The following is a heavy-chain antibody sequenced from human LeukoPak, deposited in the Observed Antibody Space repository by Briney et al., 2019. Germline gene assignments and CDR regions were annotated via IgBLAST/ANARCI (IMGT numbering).Heavy chain of an antibody. CDR1: EFTFSSYA. Sequence: GGSLRLSCAASEFTFSSYAMTWVRQAPGKGLEWVSGINAGGGTTYYADSVKGRFSISRDNAKKTLYRQLHSLRAKDTAVYYCAKDSSGWSHIYMDVWGKGTTVTVSS. V-gene: IGHV3-23*01. CDR2: INAGGGTT. J-gene: IGHJ6*03. D-gene: IGHD6-19*01. CDR3: AKDSSGWSHIYMDV.